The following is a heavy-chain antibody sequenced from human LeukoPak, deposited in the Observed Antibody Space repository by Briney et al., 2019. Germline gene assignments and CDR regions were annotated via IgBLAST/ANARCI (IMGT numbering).Heavy chain of an antibody. J-gene: IGHJ5*02. CDR1: GYTLTELS. Sequence: GASVKVSCKVSGYTLTELSMHWVRQAPGKGLEWMGGFDPEDGETIYAQKFQGRVTMTEDTSTDTACMELSSLRSEDTAVYYCATDGIATRNWFDPWGQGTLVTVSS. CDR3: ATDGIATRNWFDP. CDR2: FDPEDGET. D-gene: IGHD6-13*01. V-gene: IGHV1-24*01.